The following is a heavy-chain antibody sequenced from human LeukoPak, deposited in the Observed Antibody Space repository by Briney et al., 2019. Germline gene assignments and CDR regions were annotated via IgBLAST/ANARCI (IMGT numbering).Heavy chain of an antibody. V-gene: IGHV4-39*01. CDR3: ARRDCSSTSCYSGPDAFDI. CDR2: IYYSGGT. Sequence: SETLSLTCTVSGGSISSSSYYWGWIRQPPGKGLEWIGSIYYSGGTYYNPSLKSRVTISVDTSKNQFSLKLSSVTAADTAVYYCARRDCSSTSCYSGPDAFDIWGQGTMVTVSS. D-gene: IGHD2-2*01. CDR1: GGSISSSSYY. J-gene: IGHJ3*02.